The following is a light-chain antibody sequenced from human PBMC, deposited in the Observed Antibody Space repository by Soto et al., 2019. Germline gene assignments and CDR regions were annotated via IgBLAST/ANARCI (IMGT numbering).Light chain of an antibody. V-gene: IGKV3-20*01. Sequence: EIVLTQSPDTLSLSPGERASLSCRASQSISSTYLAWYQQKPGQAPRFLIYGASNRATGIPDRFSGSESGTDSTLTISRLEPEDFAVYYCQQYGSSSMYTFGQGTKLEIK. CDR2: GAS. J-gene: IGKJ2*01. CDR3: QQYGSSSMYT. CDR1: QSISSTY.